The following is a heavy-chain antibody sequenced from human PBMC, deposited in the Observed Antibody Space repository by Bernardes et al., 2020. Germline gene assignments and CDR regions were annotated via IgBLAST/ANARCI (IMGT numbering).Heavy chain of an antibody. V-gene: IGHV3-23*01. J-gene: IGHJ6*02. CDR3: AKDLFPSTIFGVMDV. CDR1: GFPFSSYP. Sequence: GGSIILTCAASGFPFSSYPMSWVRQAPGNGLEWVSATSGSGGSTYYAVSVKGRFTISTVNSKNTLYLQMNSLRAEDTAVYYCAKDLFPSTIFGVMDVWGQGTTVTVAS. D-gene: IGHD3-3*01. CDR2: TSGSGGST.